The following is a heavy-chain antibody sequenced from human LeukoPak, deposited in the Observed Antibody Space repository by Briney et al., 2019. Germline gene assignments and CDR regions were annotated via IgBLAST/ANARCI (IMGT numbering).Heavy chain of an antibody. Sequence: ASVKVSCKASGYTFTSYGISWVRQAPGQGLEWMGWISAYNGNTNYAQKLQGRVTMTTDTSTSTAYMELSSLRSDDTAVYYCARDLGIAPPYYDFWSGPPLGMDVWGQGTTVTVSS. J-gene: IGHJ6*02. CDR2: ISAYNGNT. CDR3: ARDLGIAPPYYDFWSGPPLGMDV. V-gene: IGHV1-18*01. D-gene: IGHD3-3*01. CDR1: GYTFTSYG.